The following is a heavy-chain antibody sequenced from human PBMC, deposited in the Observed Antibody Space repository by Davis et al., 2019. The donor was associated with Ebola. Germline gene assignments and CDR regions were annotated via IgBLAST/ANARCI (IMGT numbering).Heavy chain of an antibody. V-gene: IGHV5-51*01. CDR3: ARGPTVVIAAATADAFDV. Sequence: GESLKISCKGSGYSFTSYWIGWVRQMPGKGLEWMGIIYPGDSDTRYSPSFQGQVTISVDKSINTAYLQWNSLKASDTAMYYCARGPTVVIAAATADAFDVWGQGTMVAVSS. D-gene: IGHD2-15*01. CDR1: GYSFTSYW. J-gene: IGHJ3*01. CDR2: IYPGDSDT.